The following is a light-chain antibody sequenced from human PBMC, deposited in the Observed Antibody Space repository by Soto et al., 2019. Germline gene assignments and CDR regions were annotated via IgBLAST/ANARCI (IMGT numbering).Light chain of an antibody. Sequence: ALTQPPSASGSPGQSVTISCTGTSSDVGGYNYVSWYQQHPGKAPKLMIYEVSKRPSGVPDRFSGSKSGNTASLTVSGLQAGDEADYYCSSYAGSNNYVFGTGTKVTVL. CDR1: SSDVGGYNY. CDR2: EVS. CDR3: SSYAGSNNYV. J-gene: IGLJ1*01. V-gene: IGLV2-8*01.